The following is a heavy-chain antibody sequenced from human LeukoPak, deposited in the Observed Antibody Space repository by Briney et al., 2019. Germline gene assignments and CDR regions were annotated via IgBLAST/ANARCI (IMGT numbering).Heavy chain of an antibody. J-gene: IGHJ5*02. CDR2: ISAYNGNT. D-gene: IGHD3-3*01. V-gene: IGHV1-18*01. CDR1: GYTFTSYA. Sequence: ASVKVSCKASGYTFTSYAMNWVRQAPGQGLEWMGWISAYNGNTNYAQKLQGRVTMTTDTSTSTAYMELRSLRSDDTAVYYCARVKTWYYDFWSGYYAEAIDPWGQGTLVTVSS. CDR3: ARVKTWYYDFWSGYYAEAIDP.